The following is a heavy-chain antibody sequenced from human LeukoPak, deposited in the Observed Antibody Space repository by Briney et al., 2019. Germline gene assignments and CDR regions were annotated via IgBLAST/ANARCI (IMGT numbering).Heavy chain of an antibody. Sequence: GGSLRLSCAVPGFTVSDYYMSWVRQAPGKGLEWVSVIYSGGKTYYADSVKGRFTISRDDSKNTLHLQMNSLRAEDTAVYYCARINYYDGSGFYRDYWGQGTLVTVSS. CDR1: GFTVSDYY. D-gene: IGHD3-22*01. V-gene: IGHV3-53*01. CDR3: ARINYYDGSGFYRDY. CDR2: IYSGGKT. J-gene: IGHJ4*02.